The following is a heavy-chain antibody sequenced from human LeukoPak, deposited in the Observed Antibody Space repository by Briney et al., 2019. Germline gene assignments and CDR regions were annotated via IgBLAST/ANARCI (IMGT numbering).Heavy chain of an antibody. CDR3: ATATRAYYYYYMDV. CDR2: IFHSGST. V-gene: IGHV4-59*04. CDR1: GGSISSYS. J-gene: IGHJ6*03. Sequence: SETLSLTCTVSGGSISSYSWSWIRQPPGKGLEWIGYIFHSGSTYYNPSLKSRVTISVDRSKNQFSLKLSSVTAADTAVYYCATATRAYYYYYMDVWGKGTTVTVSS.